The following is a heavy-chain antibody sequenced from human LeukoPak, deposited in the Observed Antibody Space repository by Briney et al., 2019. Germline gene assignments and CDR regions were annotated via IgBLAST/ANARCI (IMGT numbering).Heavy chain of an antibody. V-gene: IGHV3-30*02. J-gene: IGHJ4*02. CDR3: AKVVSYGTGTFDY. D-gene: IGHD3-10*01. CDR2: IRSDGSDK. CDR1: GFTFSSHG. Sequence: PGGSLRLSCAASGFTFSSHGMHWVRQAPGKGLEWVAFIRSDGSDKYYADSVEGRFTISRDNSKNALYLQMNSLGAEDTAVYYCAKVVSYGTGTFDYWGQGPPVTVSS.